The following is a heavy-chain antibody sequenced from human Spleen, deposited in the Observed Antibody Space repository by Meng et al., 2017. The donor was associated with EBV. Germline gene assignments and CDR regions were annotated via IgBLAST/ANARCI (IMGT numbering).Heavy chain of an antibody. CDR1: AGSINNGGYS. D-gene: IGHD4-17*01. CDR2: IYQSGSA. Sequence: QLQESGSGLVKPSQTLSLTCAVPAGSINNGGYSWSWIRQPPGKGLDWIGYIYQSGSAYYNPSLKSRVTMSVDMSKNQFSLKLSSVTAADTAVYYCARGGGYGDYEGWFDPWGQGTLVTVSS. CDR3: ARGGGYGDYEGWFDP. J-gene: IGHJ5*02. V-gene: IGHV4-30-2*01.